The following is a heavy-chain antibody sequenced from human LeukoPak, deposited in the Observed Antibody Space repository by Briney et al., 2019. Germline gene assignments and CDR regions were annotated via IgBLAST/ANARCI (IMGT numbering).Heavy chain of an antibody. J-gene: IGHJ4*02. Sequence: GGSLRLSCAASGFTFSDFYMSWIRQAPGKGLEWVSYISGRSSYTDYADSVKGRFTISRDNAKTSLYLLMNILRAEDTAVYYCANLGKGYWGQGALVTVSS. CDR3: ANLGKGY. CDR2: ISGRSSYT. CDR1: GFTFSDFY. V-gene: IGHV3-11*03.